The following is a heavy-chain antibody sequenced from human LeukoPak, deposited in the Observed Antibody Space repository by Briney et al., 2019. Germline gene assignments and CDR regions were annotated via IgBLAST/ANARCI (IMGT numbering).Heavy chain of an antibody. D-gene: IGHD6-19*01. CDR3: ARDQSSSGWSYYYYYYYMDV. CDR2: INPNSGGT. J-gene: IGHJ6*03. V-gene: IGHV1-2*02. CDR1: GYTFTGCY. Sequence: GASVKVSCKASGYTFTGCYMHWVRQAPGQGLEWMGWINPNSGGTNYAQKFQGRVTMTRDTSISTAYMELSRLRSDDTAVYYCARDQSSSGWSYYYYYYYMDVWGKGTTVTVSS.